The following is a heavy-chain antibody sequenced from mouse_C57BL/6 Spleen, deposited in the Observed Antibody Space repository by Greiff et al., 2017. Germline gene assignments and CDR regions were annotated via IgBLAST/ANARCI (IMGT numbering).Heavy chain of an antibody. CDR1: GFSLTSYG. CDR2: IWRGGST. CDR3: AKRGDYYGYDWFAY. D-gene: IGHD2-2*01. Sequence: QVQLQQSGPGLVQPSQSLSITCTVSGFSLTSYGVHWVRQSPGKGREWLGVIWRGGSTDYNAAFMSRLSITKDNSKSQVFFKMNSLQADDTAIYYCAKRGDYYGYDWFAYWGQGTLVTVSA. J-gene: IGHJ3*01. V-gene: IGHV2-5*01.